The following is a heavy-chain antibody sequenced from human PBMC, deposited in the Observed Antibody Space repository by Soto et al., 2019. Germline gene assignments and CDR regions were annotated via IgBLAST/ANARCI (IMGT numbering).Heavy chain of an antibody. V-gene: IGHV4-61*01. CDR3: ARASGYCSSTSCYTPYYYYYYGMDV. CDR1: GGSVSSGSYY. J-gene: IGHJ6*02. CDR2: IYYSGST. Sequence: QVQLQESGPGLVKPSETLSLTCTVSGGSVSSGSYYWSWIRQPPGKGLEWIGYIYYSGSTNYNPYLKSRVTISVDTSKNQFSLKLSSVTAADTAVYYCARASGYCSSTSCYTPYYYYYYGMDVWGQGTTVTVSS. D-gene: IGHD2-2*02.